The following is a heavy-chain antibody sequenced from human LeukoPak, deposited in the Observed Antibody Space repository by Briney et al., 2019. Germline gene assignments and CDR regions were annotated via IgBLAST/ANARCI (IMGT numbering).Heavy chain of an antibody. CDR2: INYNGNT. J-gene: IGHJ6*04. CDR3: VRVPRTTLNGIRNYYGMDV. V-gene: IGHV4-34*01. Sequence: SETLSLTCAVYGESFSGFHWSWIRQSPEKGLGWIGEINYNGNTNYNPSLESRVTISVDTSKNQFSLKLRSVTVADTATYYCVRVPRTTLNGIRNYYGMDVWGKGTTVAVSS. CDR1: GESFSGFH. D-gene: IGHD1-1*01.